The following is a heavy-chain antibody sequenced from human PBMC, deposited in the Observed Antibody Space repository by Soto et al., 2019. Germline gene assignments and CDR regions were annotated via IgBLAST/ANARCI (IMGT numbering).Heavy chain of an antibody. CDR1: GGSISSSSYY. Sequence: QLQLQESGPGLVKPSETLSLTCTVSGGSISSSSYYWGWIRQPPGKGLEWIGSIYYSGSTYYNPSLKSRVTISVDTSKNQFSLKLSSVTAADTAVYYCARQFPASNDYWGQGTLITVSS. V-gene: IGHV4-39*01. CDR2: IYYSGST. J-gene: IGHJ4*02. CDR3: ARQFPASNDY.